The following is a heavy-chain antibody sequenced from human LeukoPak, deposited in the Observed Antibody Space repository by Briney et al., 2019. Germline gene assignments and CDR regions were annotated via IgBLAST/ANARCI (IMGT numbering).Heavy chain of an antibody. CDR2: FDPEDGET. CDR3: ATGERRRCGGDCYSRLGYFDY. Sequence: GASVKVSCKVSGYTLTELSMHWVRQAPGKGLEWMGGFDPEDGETIYAQKFQGRVTMTEDTSTDTAYMELSSLRSEDTAVYYCATGERRRCGGDCYSRLGYFDYWGQGTLVTVSS. CDR1: GYTLTELS. D-gene: IGHD2-21*02. V-gene: IGHV1-24*01. J-gene: IGHJ4*02.